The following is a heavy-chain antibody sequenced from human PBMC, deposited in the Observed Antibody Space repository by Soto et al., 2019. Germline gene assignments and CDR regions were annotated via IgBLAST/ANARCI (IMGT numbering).Heavy chain of an antibody. CDR2: IHSSGGT. D-gene: IGHD3-9*01. CDR1: GGSNSSYY. J-gene: IGHJ6*02. CDR3: ARSLRDFDWFSYDMDV. V-gene: IGHV4-59*01. Sequence: QVQLQESGPGLVKPSETLSLTCSVSGGSNSSYYWTWIRQPPGKELECIGYIHSSGGTNYNPSLKSRVTISGDTSKKQFPLRLRSVTAADTAVYYCARSLRDFDWFSYDMDVWGQGTTVTVSS.